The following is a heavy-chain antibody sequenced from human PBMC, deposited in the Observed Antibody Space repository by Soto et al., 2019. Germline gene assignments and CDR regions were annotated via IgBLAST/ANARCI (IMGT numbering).Heavy chain of an antibody. CDR2: ISWNSGSI. Sequence: SLRLACAASGFTFDDYAMHWVRQAPGKGLEWVSGISWNSGSIGYADSVKGRFTISRDNAKNSLYLQMNSLRAEDTALYYXXXXXGXSYXILTGYYRGYLAYWGQGTLVTVSS. D-gene: IGHD3-9*01. J-gene: IGHJ4*02. V-gene: IGHV3-9*01. CDR3: XXXXGXSYXILTGYYRGYLAY. CDR1: GFTFDDYA.